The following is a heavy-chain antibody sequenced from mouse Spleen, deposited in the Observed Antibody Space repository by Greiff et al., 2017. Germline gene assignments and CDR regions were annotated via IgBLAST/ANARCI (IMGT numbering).Heavy chain of an antibody. D-gene: IGHD1-1*01. J-gene: IGHJ4*01. CDR3: TRESFYYGSSYAMDY. CDR2: ISSGGDYI. CDR1: GFTFSSYA. Sequence: EVMLVESGEGLVKPGGSLKLSCAASGFTFSSYAMSWVRQTPEKRLEWVAYISSGGDYIYYADTVKGRFTISRDNARNTLYLQMSSLKSEDTAMYYCTRESFYYGSSYAMDYWGQGTSVTVSS. V-gene: IGHV5-9-1*02.